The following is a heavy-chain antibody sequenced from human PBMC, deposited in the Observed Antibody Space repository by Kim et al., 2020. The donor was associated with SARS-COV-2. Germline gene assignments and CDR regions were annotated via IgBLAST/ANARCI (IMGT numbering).Heavy chain of an antibody. Sequence: GGSLRLSCAASGFIFDDYAMFWVRQAPGKGLEWVSSINWNNHKIVYADSVTGRFTISRDNAKNSLYLQMNSLRVEDTAVYYCVKGAAYSYDTSGFYHVGYFDYWGQGNLVTVSS. CDR2: INWNNHKI. V-gene: IGHV3-9*01. CDR3: VKGAAYSYDTSGFYHVGYFDY. J-gene: IGHJ4*02. CDR1: GFIFDDYA. D-gene: IGHD3-22*01.